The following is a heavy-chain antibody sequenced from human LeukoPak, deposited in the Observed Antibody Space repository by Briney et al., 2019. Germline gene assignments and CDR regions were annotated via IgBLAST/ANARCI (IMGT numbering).Heavy chain of an antibody. CDR1: GGSISSYY. Sequence: SETLSLTCTVSGGSISSYYWSWIRQPPGKGLEWIGEINHSGSTNYNPSLKSRVTISVDTSKNQFSLKLSSVTAADTAVYYCARGLGGYYDSSGYYYDDAFDIWGQGTMVTVSS. D-gene: IGHD3-22*01. CDR2: INHSGST. CDR3: ARGLGGYYDSSGYYYDDAFDI. V-gene: IGHV4-34*01. J-gene: IGHJ3*02.